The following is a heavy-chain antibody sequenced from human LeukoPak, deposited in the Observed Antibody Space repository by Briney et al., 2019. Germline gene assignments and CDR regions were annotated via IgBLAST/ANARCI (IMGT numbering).Heavy chain of an antibody. CDR3: ARYQLLSFDY. Sequence: SGTLSLTCTVSGGSISSSSYYWGWIRQPPGKGLEWIGSIYYSGSTYYDPSLKSRVTISVDTSKNQFSLKLSSVTAADTAVYYCARYQLLSFDYWGQGTLVTVSA. J-gene: IGHJ4*02. V-gene: IGHV4-39*07. CDR1: GGSISSSSYY. D-gene: IGHD2-2*01. CDR2: IYYSGST.